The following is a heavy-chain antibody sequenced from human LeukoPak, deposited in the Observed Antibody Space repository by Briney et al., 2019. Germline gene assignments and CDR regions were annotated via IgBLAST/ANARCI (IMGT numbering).Heavy chain of an antibody. D-gene: IGHD1-26*01. CDR2: IKSDGSST. V-gene: IGHV3-74*01. CDR1: GFTFSSYW. CDR3: ARGPIVGATSYYYGMDV. J-gene: IGHJ6*02. Sequence: GGSLRLSCAASGFTFSSYWMHWVRQAPGKGLVWVSRIKSDGSSTTYADSVKGRFTISRDNAKNTLYLQMNSLRAEDTAVYYCARGPIVGATSYYYGMDVWGQGTTVTVSS.